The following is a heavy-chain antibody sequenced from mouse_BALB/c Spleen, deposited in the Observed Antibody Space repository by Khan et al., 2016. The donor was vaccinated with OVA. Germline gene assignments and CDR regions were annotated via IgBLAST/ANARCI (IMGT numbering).Heavy chain of an antibody. J-gene: IGHJ4*01. D-gene: IGHD2-14*01. Sequence: QVQLKESGPGLVAPSQSLSSTCTVSGFSLSRYNIHWVRQPPGKGLEWLGVIWGGGGTDYNSTLESRLSISKDNSKSQVFLKMNSLQTDDTAMYYCARAYYRYDGYYAMDYWGQGTSVTVSS. CDR3: ARAYYRYDGYYAMDY. V-gene: IGHV2-6-4*01. CDR2: IWGGGGT. CDR1: GFSLSRYN.